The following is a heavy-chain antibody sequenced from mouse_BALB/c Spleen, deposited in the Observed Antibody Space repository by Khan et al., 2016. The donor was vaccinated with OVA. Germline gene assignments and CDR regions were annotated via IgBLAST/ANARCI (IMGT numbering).Heavy chain of an antibody. V-gene: IGHV1S56*01. CDR2: IYPGNVNT. CDR3: AREGYYGNYRAWFAY. J-gene: IGHJ3*01. Sequence: QVQLKESGPELVKPGASVRISCKASGYTFTDYYINWMKQRPGQGLDWIGWIYPGNVNTKYNEKFKDKATLTADKSSSTAYMQLSSLTSEDSAFYFCAREGYYGNYRAWFAYWGQGTLVTVSA. CDR1: GYTFTDYY. D-gene: IGHD2-1*01.